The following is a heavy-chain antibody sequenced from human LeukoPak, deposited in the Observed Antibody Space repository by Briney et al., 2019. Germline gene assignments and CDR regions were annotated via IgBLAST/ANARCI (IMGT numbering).Heavy chain of an antibody. CDR2: MNPDTGNS. CDR3: ARLSQTPPYYDTSVYYLGY. J-gene: IGHJ4*02. D-gene: IGHD3-22*01. V-gene: IGHV1-8*01. CDR1: GYTFSSYD. Sequence: ASVKVSCKGSGYTFSSYDINWVRQATGQGLEWMGWMNPDTGNSGYAQKFQGRVTMTRDTSISPAYMELSSLGSEDTAVYYCARLSQTPPYYDTSVYYLGYWGQGTLVTVSS.